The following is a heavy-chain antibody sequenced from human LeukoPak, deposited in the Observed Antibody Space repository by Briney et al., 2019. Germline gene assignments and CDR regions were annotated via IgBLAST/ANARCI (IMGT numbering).Heavy chain of an antibody. J-gene: IGHJ4*02. Sequence: GGSLRLSCAASGFTFSSYGMHWVRQAPGKGLEWVAVISYDGSNKYYADSVKGRFTISRDNSKNTLYLQMNSLRAEDTAVYYCAKGGYYDILTYFDYWGQGTLVTVSS. CDR1: GFTFSSYG. CDR3: AKGGYYDILTYFDY. CDR2: ISYDGSNK. D-gene: IGHD3-9*01. V-gene: IGHV3-30*18.